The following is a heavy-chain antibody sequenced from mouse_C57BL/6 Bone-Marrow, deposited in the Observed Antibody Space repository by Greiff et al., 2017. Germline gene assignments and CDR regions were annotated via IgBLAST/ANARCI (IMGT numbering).Heavy chain of an antibody. V-gene: IGHV8-8*01. J-gene: IGHJ1*03. CDR1: GFSLSTFGMG. Sequence: QVTLKVSGPGILQPSQTLSLTCSFSGFSLSTFGMGVGWIRQPSGKGLEWLAHIWWDDDKYYNPALKSRLTISKDTSKNQVFLKLAIVDTADTATYYCARIDWHWYFDVWGTGTTVTVSS. D-gene: IGHD4-1*01. CDR2: IWWDDDK. CDR3: ARIDWHWYFDV.